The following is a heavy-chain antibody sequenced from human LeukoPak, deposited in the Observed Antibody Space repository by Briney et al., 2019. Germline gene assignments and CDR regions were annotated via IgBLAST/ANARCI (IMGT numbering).Heavy chain of an antibody. V-gene: IGHV1-2*02. J-gene: IGHJ3*02. CDR1: GYTFTSYD. CDR3: ARYPTYYYDSSGSAPTNAFDI. Sequence: ASVKVSCKASGYTFTSYDINWVRQAPGQGLEWMGWINPNSGGTNYAQKFQGRVTMTRDTSISTAYMELSRLRSDDTAVYYCARYPTYYYDSSGSAPTNAFDIWGQGTMVTVSS. D-gene: IGHD3-22*01. CDR2: INPNSGGT.